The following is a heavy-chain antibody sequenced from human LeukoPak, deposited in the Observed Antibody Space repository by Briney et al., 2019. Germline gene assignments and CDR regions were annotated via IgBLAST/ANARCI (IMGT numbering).Heavy chain of an antibody. CDR1: GGSISSYY. Sequence: SETLSLTCTVSGGSISSYYWSWIRQPAGKGLEWIGRIYTSGSTNYNPSLKSRVTMSVDTSKNQFSLKLGSVTAADTAVYYCARGPIVVVFTSFDYSGQGTLVTVSS. J-gene: IGHJ4*02. CDR3: ARGPIVVVFTSFDY. CDR2: IYTSGST. V-gene: IGHV4-4*07. D-gene: IGHD3-22*01.